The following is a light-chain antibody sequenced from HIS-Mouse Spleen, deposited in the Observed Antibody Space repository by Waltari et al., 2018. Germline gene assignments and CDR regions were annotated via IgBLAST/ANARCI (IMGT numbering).Light chain of an antibody. CDR2: DVN. CDR1: SSDVGGYNY. CDR3: SSYTSSSFNVV. J-gene: IGLJ2*01. Sequence: QSALTQPASVSGSPGQSITISCTGTSSDVGGYNYVSWYQQHPGKAPKPMIYDVNNRPSGVSNRFSGSKSGNTASLTISGLQAEDEADYYCSSYTSSSFNVVFGGGTKLTVL. V-gene: IGLV2-14*03.